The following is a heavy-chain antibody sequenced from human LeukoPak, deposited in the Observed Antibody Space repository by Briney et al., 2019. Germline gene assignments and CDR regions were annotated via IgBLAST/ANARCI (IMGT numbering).Heavy chain of an antibody. J-gene: IGHJ4*02. Sequence: GGSLRLSCAASGSTLSSAWMSWVRQAPGKGLEWVGRIRSKTEGGTTEYAAPVKGRFTISRDDTKNTLYLQMYSLKTEDTAVYYCTKYYYDSSRFYYHYDYWGQGTLVTVSS. CDR3: TKYYYDSSRFYYHYDY. V-gene: IGHV3-15*01. CDR1: GSTLSSAW. D-gene: IGHD3-22*01. CDR2: IRSKTEGGTT.